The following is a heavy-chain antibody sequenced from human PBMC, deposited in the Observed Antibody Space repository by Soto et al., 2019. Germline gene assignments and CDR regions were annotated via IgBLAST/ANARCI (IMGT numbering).Heavy chain of an antibody. D-gene: IGHD3-3*01. CDR1: GGSISSSNW. CDR3: ARDRRLIFGVVDYFDY. CDR2: IYHSGST. J-gene: IGHJ4*02. Sequence: PSETLSLTCAVSGGSISSSNWWSWVRQPPGKGLEWIGEIYHSGSTNYNPSLKSRVTISVDKSKNQFSLKLSSVTAADTAVYYCARDRRLIFGVVDYFDYRSEGTLVTVSS. V-gene: IGHV4-4*02.